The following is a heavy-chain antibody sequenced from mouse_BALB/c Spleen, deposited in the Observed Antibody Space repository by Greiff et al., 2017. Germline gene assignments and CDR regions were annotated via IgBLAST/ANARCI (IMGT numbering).Heavy chain of an antibody. D-gene: IGHD1-2*01. CDR2: ISSGGGST. Sequence: DVKLVESGGGLVKPGGSLKLSCAASGFAFSSYDMSWVRQTPEKRLEWVAYISSGGGSTYYPDTVKGRFTISRDNAKNTLYLQMSSLKSEDTAMYYCARSYGSYYAMDYWGQGTSVTVSS. J-gene: IGHJ4*01. CDR3: ARSYGSYYAMDY. V-gene: IGHV5-12-1*01. CDR1: GFAFSSYD.